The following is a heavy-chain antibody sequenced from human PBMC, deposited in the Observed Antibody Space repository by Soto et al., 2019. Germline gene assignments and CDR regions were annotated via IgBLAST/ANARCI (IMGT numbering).Heavy chain of an antibody. V-gene: IGHV3-13*01. CDR2: IGTAGDT. J-gene: IGHJ3*02. CDR3: ARGGYSYGDAFDI. D-gene: IGHD5-18*01. Sequence: GGSLRLTCAASGFTFSSYDMHWVRQATGKGLEWVSVIGTAGDTYYPGSVKGRFTISRENAKNSLYLQMNSLRAGDTAVYYCARGGYSYGDAFDICCQGTMVTVSS. CDR1: GFTFSSYD.